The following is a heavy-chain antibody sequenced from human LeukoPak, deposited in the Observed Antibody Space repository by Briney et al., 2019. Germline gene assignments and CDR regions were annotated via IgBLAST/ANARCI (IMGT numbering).Heavy chain of an antibody. CDR1: GGSISSYY. CDR3: ARRGPRTGNYYHYYFMDV. Sequence: SETLSLTCTVSGGSISSYYWSWIRQPPGKGLEWIGYIYYSGSTNYNPSLKSRVTISLHTSKNQFSLRLSSVTAADTAVYFCARRGPRTGNYYHYYFMDVWGKGTTVTVSS. D-gene: IGHD1-14*01. CDR2: IYYSGST. V-gene: IGHV4-59*08. J-gene: IGHJ6*03.